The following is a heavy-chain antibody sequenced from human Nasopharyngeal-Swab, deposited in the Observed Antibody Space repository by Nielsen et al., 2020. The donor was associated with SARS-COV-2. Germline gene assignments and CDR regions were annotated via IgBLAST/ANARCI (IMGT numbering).Heavy chain of an antibody. V-gene: IGHV4-59*01. CDR1: GDSISSYY. J-gene: IGHJ3*02. D-gene: IGHD3-22*01. CDR2: IYYSGST. CDR3: GREYYYESTGYLYAFDI. Sequence: SETLFLTCTVSGDSISSYYWSWIRQPPGKGLEWIGKIYYSGSTNYNPSLQSRVSISVDTSKNQFSLKLSSVTTADTAVYYCGREYYYESTGYLYAFDIWGQGTLVTVSS.